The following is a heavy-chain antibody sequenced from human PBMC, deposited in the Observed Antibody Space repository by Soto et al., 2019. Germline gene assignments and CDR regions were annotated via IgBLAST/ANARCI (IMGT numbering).Heavy chain of an antibody. V-gene: IGHV2-5*02. Sequence: QITLKESGPTLVKPTQTLTLTCTFSGFSLSTSGVGVAWIRQPPGKALEWLALIYWDDDKRYRPSLESRHTITNDTSKIQVVLTMTTMDSVDTATYYCAYLPCSGGSCYWFSFSGMDVWGQGTAVTVSS. D-gene: IGHD2-15*01. CDR1: GFSLSTSGVG. J-gene: IGHJ6*02. CDR2: IYWDDDK. CDR3: AYLPCSGGSCYWFSFSGMDV.